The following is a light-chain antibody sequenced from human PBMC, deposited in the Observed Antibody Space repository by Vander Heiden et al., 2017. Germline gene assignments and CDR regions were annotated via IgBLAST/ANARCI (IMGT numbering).Light chain of an antibody. CDR1: QSISIY. V-gene: IGKV3-15*01. CDR2: GAS. Sequence: EIVMTQSPATLSVSPGERATLSCRASQSISIYVIWYQQKPGQAPRLLIYGASTRATGIPARFSGSGSGTEFTLTISSLQSEDFAVYYCQQYNDWPRSFGQRTKLEIK. J-gene: IGKJ2*01. CDR3: QQYNDWPRS.